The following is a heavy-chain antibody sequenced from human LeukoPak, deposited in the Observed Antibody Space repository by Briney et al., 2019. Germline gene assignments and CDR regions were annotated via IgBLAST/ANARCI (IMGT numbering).Heavy chain of an antibody. Sequence: GESLKISCKGSGYSFTSYWIGWVRQMPGKGLEWMGIIYPGDSDTRYSSSFQGQVTISADKSISTAYLQWSSLKASDTAMYYCARLSYDSSGYYQRPDAFDIWGQGTMVTVSS. CDR1: GYSFTSYW. CDR3: ARLSYDSSGYYQRPDAFDI. V-gene: IGHV5-51*01. J-gene: IGHJ3*02. CDR2: IYPGDSDT. D-gene: IGHD3-22*01.